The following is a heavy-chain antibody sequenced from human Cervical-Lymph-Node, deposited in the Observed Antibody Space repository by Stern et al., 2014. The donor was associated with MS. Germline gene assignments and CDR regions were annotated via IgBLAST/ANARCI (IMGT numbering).Heavy chain of an antibody. CDR2: ISYDGSNK. D-gene: IGHD3-9*01. CDR1: GFTFSSYG. V-gene: IGHV3-30*18. J-gene: IGHJ4*02. Sequence: VQLVESGGGVVQPGRSLRLSCAASGFTFSSYGMHWVRQAPGKGLEWVAVISYDGSNKYYADSVKGRFTISRDNSKNTLYLQMNSLRAEDTAVYYCAKSMRYFDWLLSGFDYWGQGTLVTVSS. CDR3: AKSMRYFDWLLSGFDY.